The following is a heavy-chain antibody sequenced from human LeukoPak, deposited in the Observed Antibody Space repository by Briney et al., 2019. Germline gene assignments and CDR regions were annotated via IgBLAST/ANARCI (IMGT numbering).Heavy chain of an antibody. CDR3: AREVLYCGGDCYSDY. D-gene: IGHD2-21*01. CDR1: GGSISSGGYY. Sequence: SQTLSLTCTVSGGSISSGGYYWSWIRQPPGKGLEWIGYIYQSGSTYYNPSLKSRVTISVDRSKNQFSLKLSSVTAADTAVYYGAREVLYCGGDCYSDYWGQGTLVTVST. V-gene: IGHV4-30-2*01. J-gene: IGHJ4*02. CDR2: IYQSGST.